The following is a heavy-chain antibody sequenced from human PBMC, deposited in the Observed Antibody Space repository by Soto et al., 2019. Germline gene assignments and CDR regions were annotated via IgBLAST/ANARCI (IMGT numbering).Heavy chain of an antibody. D-gene: IGHD2-21*02. Sequence: QVQLVQSGAEEKKPGASVKVSCKASGYTFTSYAMHWVRQAPGQRLEWMGWINAGNGNTKYSQKFQGRVNITRDTSASTAYMELSSLRSEDTAVYYCARSIVVVTALDYWGQGTRVTVSS. CDR2: INAGNGNT. CDR1: GYTFTSYA. CDR3: ARSIVVVTALDY. J-gene: IGHJ4*02. V-gene: IGHV1-3*05.